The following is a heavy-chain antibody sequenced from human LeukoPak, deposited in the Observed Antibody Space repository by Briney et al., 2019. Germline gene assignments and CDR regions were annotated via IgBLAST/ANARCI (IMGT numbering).Heavy chain of an antibody. D-gene: IGHD2-15*01. V-gene: IGHV3-23*01. Sequence: PGGSLRLSCEATRFTFSSNAMSWVRQAAGKGLEWVSVISGSGDSTYYADSVKGRFTISRDNFKNTLYLQMNSLRAEDTAVYYCAKDVGHHWFDPWGQGTPVTVSS. J-gene: IGHJ5*02. CDR2: ISGSGDST. CDR3: AKDVGHHWFDP. CDR1: RFTFSSNA.